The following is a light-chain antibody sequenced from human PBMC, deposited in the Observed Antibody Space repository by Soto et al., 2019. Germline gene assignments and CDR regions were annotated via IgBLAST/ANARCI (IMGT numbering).Light chain of an antibody. CDR1: ESVSSN. J-gene: IGKJ1*01. CDR2: GAS. V-gene: IGKV3-15*01. CDR3: QQYNNWPWT. Sequence: VMTQSPATLSVSPGERATLSCRASESVSSNLAWYQQRPGQAPRLLIYGASTRATGIPARFSGSGSGTEFTLTISSLQSEDFAVYYCQQYNNWPWTFGQGTKVDIK.